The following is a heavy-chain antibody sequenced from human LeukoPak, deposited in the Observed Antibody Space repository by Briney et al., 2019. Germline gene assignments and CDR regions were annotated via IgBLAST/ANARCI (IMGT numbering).Heavy chain of an antibody. D-gene: IGHD6-13*01. CDR2: ISGSGGST. CDR1: GFTFSSYG. CDR3: AKDTSYSSSWYYFDH. V-gene: IGHV3-23*01. J-gene: IGHJ4*02. Sequence: PGGTLRLSCAASGFTFSSYGMSWVRQAPGKGLERVSAISGSGGSTYYADSVKGRFTISRDNSKNTLYLQMNSLRAEDTAVYYCAKDTSYSSSWYYFDHWGQGTLVTVSS.